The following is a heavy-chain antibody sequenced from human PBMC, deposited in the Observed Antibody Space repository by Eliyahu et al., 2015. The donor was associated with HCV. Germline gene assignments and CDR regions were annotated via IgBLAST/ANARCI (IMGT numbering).Heavy chain of an antibody. CDR1: XYTFTSYD. D-gene: IGHD3-22*01. CDR2: MNPNSGNT. Sequence: QVQLVQSGAEVKKPGASVKVSCXTSXYTFTSYDXXWVRQATGXGLEWMGWMNPNSGNTGYAQKFQGRVTMTRNTSISTAYMELSSLRSEDTAVYYCARVPYYYDSSGYYEYYFDYWGQGTLVTVSS. CDR3: ARVPYYYDSSGYYEYYFDY. V-gene: IGHV1-8*01. J-gene: IGHJ4*02.